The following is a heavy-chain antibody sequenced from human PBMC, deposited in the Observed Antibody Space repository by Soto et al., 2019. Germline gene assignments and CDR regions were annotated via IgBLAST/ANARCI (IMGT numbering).Heavy chain of an antibody. V-gene: IGHV1-18*01. CDR3: ARDPPPPDY. Sequence: QVQLVQSGAEVKKPGASVKVSCKASGYTFASYAISWMRQAPGQGLEWMGWISAYNGNTNYSQNLQGRVTMTTDTSTSADYKELRSLRDDDTAVYYCARDPPPPDYWGQGTLVTVSS. J-gene: IGHJ4*02. CDR2: ISAYNGNT. CDR1: GYTFASYA.